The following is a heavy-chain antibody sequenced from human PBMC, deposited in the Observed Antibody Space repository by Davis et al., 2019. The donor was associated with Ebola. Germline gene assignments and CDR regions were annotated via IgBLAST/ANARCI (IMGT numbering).Heavy chain of an antibody. CDR2: IYPGDSDT. CDR1: GYSFTSYW. CDR3: ARGTNAYNPGGYFDS. D-gene: IGHD5-24*01. Sequence: GESLKISCNGSGYSFTSYWIAWVRQMPGKGLEWMGIIYPGDSDTRYSPSFRGQVTISADKSFSTAYLQWSGLKASDTAMYYCARGTNAYNPGGYFDSWGQGTLVTVSS. V-gene: IGHV5-51*01. J-gene: IGHJ4*02.